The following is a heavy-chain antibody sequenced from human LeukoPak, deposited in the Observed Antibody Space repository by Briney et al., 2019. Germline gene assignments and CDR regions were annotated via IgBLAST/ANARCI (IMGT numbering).Heavy chain of an antibody. CDR3: ARSRGWLQSHPLGY. CDR2: IYHSGST. J-gene: IGHJ4*02. V-gene: IGHV4-38-2*02. D-gene: IGHD5-24*01. Sequence: PSETLSLTCTVSGYSISSGYYWGWIRPPPGKGLEWIGSIYHSGSTNYNPSLKSRVTISVDTSKNQFSLKLSSVTAADTAVYYCARSRGWLQSHPLGYWGQGTLVTVSS. CDR1: GYSISSGYY.